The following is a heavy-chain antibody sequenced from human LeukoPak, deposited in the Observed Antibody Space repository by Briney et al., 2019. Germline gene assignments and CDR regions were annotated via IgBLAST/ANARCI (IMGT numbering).Heavy chain of an antibody. J-gene: IGHJ5*02. CDR2: IIPIFGTA. V-gene: IGHV1-69*06. CDR3: ARGYCSGGSCYSYYYH. D-gene: IGHD2-15*01. Sequence: SVKVSCKASGGTFSSYAISWVRQAPGQGLEWMGGIIPIFGTANYAQKFQGRVTITADKSTSTAYMELSSLRSEDTAVYYCARGYCSGGSCYSYYYHWGQGTLVTVSS. CDR1: GGTFSSYA.